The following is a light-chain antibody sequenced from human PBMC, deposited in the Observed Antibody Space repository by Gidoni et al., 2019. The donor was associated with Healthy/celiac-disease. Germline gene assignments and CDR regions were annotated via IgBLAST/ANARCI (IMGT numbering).Light chain of an antibody. V-gene: IGKV3D-20*01. Sequence: EIVLTQSPATLSLSPGERATLSCGASQSVSSSYLAWYQQKPGLAPRLLIYDASSRATGIPDRFSGCGSGTDFTLTISRLEPEDFAVYYCQQYGSSLYTFGQGTKLEIK. CDR3: QQYGSSLYT. CDR2: DAS. CDR1: QSVSSSY. J-gene: IGKJ2*01.